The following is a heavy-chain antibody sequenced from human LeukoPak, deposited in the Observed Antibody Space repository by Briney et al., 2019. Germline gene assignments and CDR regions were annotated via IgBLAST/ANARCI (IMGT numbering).Heavy chain of an antibody. CDR2: INHSGST. V-gene: IGHV4-34*01. D-gene: IGHD6-13*01. CDR1: GGSFSGYY. J-gene: IGHJ5*02. CDR3: ARGRRGIAAAGSRIWFDP. Sequence: PSETLSLTCAVYGGSFSGYYWSWIRQPLGKGLEWIGEINHSGSTNYNPSLKSRVTISVDTSKNQFSLKLSSVTAADTAVYYCARGRRGIAAAGSRIWFDPWGQGTLVTVSS.